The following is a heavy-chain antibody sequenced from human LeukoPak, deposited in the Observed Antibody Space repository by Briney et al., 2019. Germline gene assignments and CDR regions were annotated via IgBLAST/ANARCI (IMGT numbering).Heavy chain of an antibody. CDR2: IYTSGST. CDR3: ARSLYYYDSSGYY. J-gene: IGHJ4*02. V-gene: IGHV4-61*02. Sequence: PSETLSLTCTVSGGSISSGSYYCPWIRQPAGKGLEWIGRIYTSGSTNYNPSLKSRVTISVDTSQNQFSLKLSSVTAADTAVYYCARSLYYYDSSGYYWGQGTLVTVSS. CDR1: GGSISSGSYY. D-gene: IGHD3-22*01.